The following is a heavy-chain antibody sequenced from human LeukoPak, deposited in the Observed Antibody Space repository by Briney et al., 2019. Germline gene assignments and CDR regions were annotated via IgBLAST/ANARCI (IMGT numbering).Heavy chain of an antibody. CDR3: ARAAITIFGVVIDYYYYYMDV. J-gene: IGHJ6*03. D-gene: IGHD3-3*01. CDR2: IYSGGST. V-gene: IGHV3-53*05. Sequence: GGSLRLSCAASGFTVSSNYMSWVRQAPGKGLEWVSVIYSGGSTYYADSVKGRFTISRDNSKNTLYLQMNSLRAEDTAVYYCARAAITIFGVVIDYYYYYMDVWGKGTTVTVSS. CDR1: GFTVSSNY.